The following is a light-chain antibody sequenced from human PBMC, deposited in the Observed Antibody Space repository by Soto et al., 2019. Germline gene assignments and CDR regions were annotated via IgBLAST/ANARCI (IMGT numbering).Light chain of an antibody. CDR1: SRDVGGYNY. Sequence: QSVLTQPASVSGSPGQSITISCTGTSRDVGGYNYVSWYQHHPGKAPKLMIYDVSYRPSGLSNRFSGSKSDNTASLTISGLQAEDEADYYCCSYTSSVTYVFGTGTKVTVL. V-gene: IGLV2-14*03. CDR2: DVS. CDR3: CSYTSSVTYV. J-gene: IGLJ1*01.